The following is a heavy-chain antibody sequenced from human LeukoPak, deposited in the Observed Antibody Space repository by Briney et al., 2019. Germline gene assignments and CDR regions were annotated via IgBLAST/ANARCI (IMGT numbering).Heavy chain of an antibody. V-gene: IGHV3-7*01. CDR1: GFTFSSDW. Sequence: GGSLRLSCAASGFTFSSDWMNWVRQTPEKGLEWLASIKKDGSQKIYVYSVKGRFTISRDNPKNTQYLQMKSLRAEDTAVYYCAKGVARFGYGALLDYWGQGTLVTVSS. CDR3: AKGVARFGYGALLDY. D-gene: IGHD4/OR15-4a*01. J-gene: IGHJ4*02. CDR2: IKKDGSQK.